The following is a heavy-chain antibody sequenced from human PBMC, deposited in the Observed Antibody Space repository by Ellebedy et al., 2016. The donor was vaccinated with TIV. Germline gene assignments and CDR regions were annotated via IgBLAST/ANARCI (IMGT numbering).Heavy chain of an antibody. V-gene: IGHV4-34*01. CDR2: INHTGST. CDR1: GGSFSGFY. Sequence: SETLSLTXDLYGGSFSGFYWNWIRQPPGKGLEWLGEINHTGSTTYSPSLKRRVTISLDTSWNQFSLKVFSVTAADTAVYYCARRDPYSYYLDVWGKGTTVTVSS. J-gene: IGHJ6*03. CDR3: ARRDPYSYYLDV.